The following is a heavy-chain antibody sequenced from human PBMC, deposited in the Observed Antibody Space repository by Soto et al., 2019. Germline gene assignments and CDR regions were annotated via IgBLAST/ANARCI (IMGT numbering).Heavy chain of an antibody. V-gene: IGHV3-30-3*01. Sequence: GGSLRLSCAASAFTFGTYNMHWVRQAPGKGLEWLSVITYDESDKYYADSVKGRFTISRDNSKDTLYLQMNSLRAEDTAVYYCAKDSHGFLEWSYYFDYWGQGTLVTVSS. CDR2: ITYDESDK. CDR1: AFTFGTYN. CDR3: AKDSHGFLEWSYYFDY. J-gene: IGHJ4*02. D-gene: IGHD3-3*01.